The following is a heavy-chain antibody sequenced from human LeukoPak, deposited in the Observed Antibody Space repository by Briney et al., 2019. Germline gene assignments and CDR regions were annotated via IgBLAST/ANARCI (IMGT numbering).Heavy chain of an antibody. Sequence: GSLRLSCAASGFTFSSYGMHWVRQAPGKGLEWVAVIWYDGSNKYYADSVKGRFTISRDNSKNTLYLQMNGLRAEDTAVYYCARDYCGGDCYPTTWGQGTLVTVSS. CDR1: GFTFSSYG. D-gene: IGHD2-21*02. CDR2: IWYDGSNK. J-gene: IGHJ5*02. V-gene: IGHV3-33*01. CDR3: ARDYCGGDCYPTT.